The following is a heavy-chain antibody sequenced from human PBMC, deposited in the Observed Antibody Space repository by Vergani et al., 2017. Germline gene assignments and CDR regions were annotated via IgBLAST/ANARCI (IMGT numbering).Heavy chain of an antibody. D-gene: IGHD6-19*01. Sequence: EVQLVETGGGLIQPGGSLRLSCAASGFTVSSNYMSWVRQAPGKGLEWVSVIYSGGSTYYADSVKGRFTISRDNSKNTLYPQMHSLRAEDTAVYYCAGRYSSGWGDAFDIWGQGTMVTVSS. V-gene: IGHV3-53*02. CDR3: AGRYSSGWGDAFDI. CDR2: IYSGGST. CDR1: GFTVSSNY. J-gene: IGHJ3*02.